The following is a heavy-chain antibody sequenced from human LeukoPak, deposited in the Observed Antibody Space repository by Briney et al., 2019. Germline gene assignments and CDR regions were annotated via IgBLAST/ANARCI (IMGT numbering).Heavy chain of an antibody. Sequence: GGSLRLSCAASGFSFSSFGMNWVRQAPGKGLEWVSSISSSSSYIYYADSVKGRFTISRDNAKNSLYLQMNSLRAEDTAVYYCARPIVGATGFDYWGQGTLVTVSS. V-gene: IGHV3-21*01. CDR1: GFSFSSFG. J-gene: IGHJ4*02. D-gene: IGHD1-26*01. CDR2: ISSSSSYI. CDR3: ARPIVGATGFDY.